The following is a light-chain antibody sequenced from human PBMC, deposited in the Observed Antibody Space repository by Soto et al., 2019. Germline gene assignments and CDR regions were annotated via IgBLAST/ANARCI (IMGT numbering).Light chain of an antibody. CDR1: QSVTSSY. CDR2: GAS. CDR3: QQYGNSPLT. J-gene: IGKJ4*01. Sequence: EILLTPSPGTLSLSPGERATLSCRASQSVTSSYLAWYQQKPGQAPRLLIYGASSRATGIPDRFSGSGSGTDVTLTISRLEPEDFAVYYCQQYGNSPLTFGGGPKVEIK. V-gene: IGKV3-20*01.